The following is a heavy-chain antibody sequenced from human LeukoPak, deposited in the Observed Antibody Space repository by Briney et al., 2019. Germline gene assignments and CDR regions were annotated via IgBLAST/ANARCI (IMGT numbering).Heavy chain of an antibody. CDR1: GFTFSSYA. Sequence: GGSLRLSCAASGFTFSSYAMHWVRQAPGKGLEWVAVISYDGSNKYYADSVKGRFTISRDNSKNTLYLQMNSLRAEDTAVYYCARDREYSSSSPPHRYYYYYYMDVWGKGTTVTVSS. CDR2: ISYDGSNK. CDR3: ARDREYSSSSPPHRYYYYYYMDV. V-gene: IGHV3-30*04. D-gene: IGHD6-6*01. J-gene: IGHJ6*03.